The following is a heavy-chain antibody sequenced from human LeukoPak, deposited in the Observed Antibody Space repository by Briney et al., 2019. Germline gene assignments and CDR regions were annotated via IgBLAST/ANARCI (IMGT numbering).Heavy chain of an antibody. CDR3: ARDLASKGNYYGSGSLQFDP. D-gene: IGHD3-10*01. J-gene: IGHJ5*02. CDR1: GFTFSRHG. CDR2: ISYDGSNK. Sequence: GGSLRLSCAPSGFTFSRHGMHWVRQAPGKGLEWVAVISYDGSNKYYADSVKGRFTISRDNSKNTLYLQMNSLRAEDTAVYYCARDLASKGNYYGSGSLQFDPWGQGTLVTVSS. V-gene: IGHV3-30*03.